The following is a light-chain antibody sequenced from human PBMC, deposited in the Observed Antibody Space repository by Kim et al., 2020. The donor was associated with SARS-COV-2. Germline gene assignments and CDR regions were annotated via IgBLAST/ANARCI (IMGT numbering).Light chain of an antibody. CDR2: GAS. V-gene: IGKV3-20*01. CDR1: ESVSNNY. Sequence: EIVLTQSPGTLSLSPGERATLSCRATESVSNNYLAWYQKKPGQAPRLLIYGASSRATDIPDRFSGSGSGTDFSLTISRLEPEDFAVYYCQQYGRTVPGTLGQGTRLEIK. CDR3: QQYGRTVPGT. J-gene: IGKJ5*01.